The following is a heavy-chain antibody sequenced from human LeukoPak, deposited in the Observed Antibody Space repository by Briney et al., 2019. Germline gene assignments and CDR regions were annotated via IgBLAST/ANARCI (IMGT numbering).Heavy chain of an antibody. V-gene: IGHV3-23*01. J-gene: IGHJ4*02. CDR1: GLTFSSYA. CDR3: AKSVYGIAAAWDY. CDR2: ISGSGGST. Sequence: GGSLRLSCAVSGLTFSSYAMSWVRQAPGKGLEWVSAISGSGGSTYYADSVKGRFTISRDNSKNTLYLQMNSLRAEDTAVYYCAKSVYGIAAAWDYWGQGTLVTVSS. D-gene: IGHD6-13*01.